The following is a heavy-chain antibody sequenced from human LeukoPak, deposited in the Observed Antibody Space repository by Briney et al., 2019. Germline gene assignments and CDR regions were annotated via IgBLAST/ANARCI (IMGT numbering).Heavy chain of an antibody. Sequence: SETLSLTCTVSGGSLSSHYWSWIPQPPGKGLEWIGYIYYSGTTNYNPSLKSRVTISVDTSKNQFSLKLSSVTAADTAVYYCARGVYIAAAQYGYWGQGTLVTVSS. D-gene: IGHD6-13*01. V-gene: IGHV4-59*11. CDR1: GGSLSSHY. J-gene: IGHJ4*02. CDR3: ARGVYIAAAQYGY. CDR2: IYYSGTT.